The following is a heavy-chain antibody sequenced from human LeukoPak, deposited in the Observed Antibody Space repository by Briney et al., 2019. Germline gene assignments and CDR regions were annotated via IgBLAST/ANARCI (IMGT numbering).Heavy chain of an antibody. D-gene: IGHD6-19*01. CDR3: ARGLSAVAGTSPYQH. CDR2: LYSSRST. Sequence: SETLSLTCSVSGASISSDGYYWSWIRQPAGKGLEWIGRLYSSRSTTYNPSLKSRVTISLDTSKNQFSLRLTSVTAADTAVYFCARGLSAVAGTSPYQHWGQGTLVTVSS. CDR1: GASISSDGYY. V-gene: IGHV4-61*02. J-gene: IGHJ1*01.